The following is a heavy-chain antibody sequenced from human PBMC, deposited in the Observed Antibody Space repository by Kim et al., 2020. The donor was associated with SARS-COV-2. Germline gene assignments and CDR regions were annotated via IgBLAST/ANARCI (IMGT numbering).Heavy chain of an antibody. CDR3: ARDFGVVVPAATGWFDP. D-gene: IGHD2-2*01. CDR2: IWYDGSNK. J-gene: IGHJ5*02. CDR1: GFTFSSYG. V-gene: IGHV3-33*01. Sequence: GGSLRLSCAASGFTFSSYGMHWVRQAPGKGLEWVAVIWYDGSNKYYADSVKGRFTISRDNSKNTLYLQMNSLRAEDTAVYYCARDFGVVVPAATGWFDPWGQGTLVTVSS.